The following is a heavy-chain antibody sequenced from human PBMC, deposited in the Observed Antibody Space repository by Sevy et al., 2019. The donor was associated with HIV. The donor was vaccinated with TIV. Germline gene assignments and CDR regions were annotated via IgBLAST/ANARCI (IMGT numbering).Heavy chain of an antibody. J-gene: IGHJ4*02. Sequence: GGSLRLSCAASGFTFSSYAMHWVRQAPGKGLEWVAVISYDGSNKYYADSVKGRFTISRDNSKNTLYLQMNSLRAEDTAVDYCARDLEFGETLGEVDYWGQGTLVTVSS. CDR2: ISYDGSNK. CDR3: ARDLEFGETLGEVDY. CDR1: GFTFSSYA. V-gene: IGHV3-30-3*01. D-gene: IGHD3-10*01.